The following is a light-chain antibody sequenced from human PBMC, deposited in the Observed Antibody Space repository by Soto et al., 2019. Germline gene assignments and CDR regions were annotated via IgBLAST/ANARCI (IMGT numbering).Light chain of an antibody. V-gene: IGKV3-15*01. CDR3: QQYNDWWT. CDR2: GAS. Sequence: EIVMTQSPATLSVSPGERATLSCRASQSVSSSLAWYQKKPGQAPRLLIYGASTRATGIPARFSGSGSGTEFTLTISSLQSEEFAVYYCQQYNDWWTFGQGTRVEIK. CDR1: QSVSSS. J-gene: IGKJ1*01.